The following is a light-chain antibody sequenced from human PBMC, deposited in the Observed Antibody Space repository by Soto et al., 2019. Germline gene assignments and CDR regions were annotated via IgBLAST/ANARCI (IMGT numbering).Light chain of an antibody. J-gene: IGKJ4*01. CDR2: GVS. V-gene: IGKV3-20*01. CDR3: QQYGNSQLT. CDR1: QSVRSDY. Sequence: EIVLTQSPGTLSLSPGERATLSCRASQSVRSDYFAWYQQKPGQAPRVIIFGVSTRATGIPDRFSGSGSGTDFTLTISRLEPEDFALSYCQQYGNSQLTFGGGSKVDIK.